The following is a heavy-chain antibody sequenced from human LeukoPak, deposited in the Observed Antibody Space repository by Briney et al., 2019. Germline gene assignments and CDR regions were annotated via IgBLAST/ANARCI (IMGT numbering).Heavy chain of an antibody. CDR1: GFTFSSYA. D-gene: IGHD3-10*01. J-gene: IGHJ5*02. Sequence: GGSLRLSCAASGFTFSSYAMSWVRQAPGKGLEWVSGISGSGGSTYYADSVKGRFTVSRDNSKNTLYLQTNSLRAEDTAVYYCAKDFQFLWFGESWGQGTLVTVSS. V-gene: IGHV3-23*01. CDR2: ISGSGGST. CDR3: AKDFQFLWFGES.